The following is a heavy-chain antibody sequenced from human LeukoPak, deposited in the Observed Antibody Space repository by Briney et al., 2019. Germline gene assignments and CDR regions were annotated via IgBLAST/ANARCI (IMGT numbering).Heavy chain of an antibody. J-gene: IGHJ6*03. V-gene: IGHV4-34*01. Sequence: SETLSLTCAVYGGSFSGYYWSWIRQPPGKGLEWIGEINHSGSTNYNPSLKSRVTISVDTSKNQFSLKLSPVTAADTAVYYCARGVAAAGRKNYMDVWGKGTTVTVSS. CDR1: GGSFSGYY. D-gene: IGHD6-13*01. CDR2: INHSGST. CDR3: ARGVAAAGRKNYMDV.